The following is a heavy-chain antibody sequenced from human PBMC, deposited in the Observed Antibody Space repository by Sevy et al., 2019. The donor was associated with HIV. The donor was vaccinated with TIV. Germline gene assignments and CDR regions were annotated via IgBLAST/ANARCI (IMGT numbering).Heavy chain of an antibody. V-gene: IGHV3-21*01. CDR3: ARDDWDWGSEGSNPTPDV. CDR2: ISSSSSYI. J-gene: IGHJ6*04. CDR1: GFTFSSYS. D-gene: IGHD7-27*01. Sequence: GGSLRLSCAASGFTFSSYSMNWVRQAPGKGLEWVSSISSSSSYIYYADSVKGRFTISRDNAKNSLYLQMNSLRAEDTAVYYCARDDWDWGSEGSNPTPDVRGKGTTVTVSS.